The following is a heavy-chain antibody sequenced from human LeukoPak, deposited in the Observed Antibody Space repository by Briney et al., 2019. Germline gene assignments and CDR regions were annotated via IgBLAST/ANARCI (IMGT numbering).Heavy chain of an antibody. Sequence: GGSLRLSCAASGFTFSSYWMSWVRQAPGKGLEWVANIKQDGSEKYYVDSVKGRFTISRDNAKNSLYLQMNSLRAEDTAVYYCARGGRATVTRGAFDIWGHGTMVTVFS. V-gene: IGHV3-7*01. D-gene: IGHD4-17*01. CDR1: GFTFSSYW. CDR3: ARGGRATVTRGAFDI. CDR2: IKQDGSEK. J-gene: IGHJ3*02.